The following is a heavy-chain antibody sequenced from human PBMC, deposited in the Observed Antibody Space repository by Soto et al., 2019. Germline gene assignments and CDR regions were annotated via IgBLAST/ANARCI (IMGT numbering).Heavy chain of an antibody. CDR1: GGTFSSYA. CDR2: IIPIFGTA. CDR3: AREYCTNGVCYKVQDYYYGMDF. V-gene: IGHV1-69*13. J-gene: IGHJ6*02. Sequence: SVKVSCKASGGTFSSYAISWVRQAPGQGLEWMGGIIPIFGTANYAQKFQGRVTITADESTSTAYMELSSLRSEDTAVYYCAREYCTNGVCYKVQDYYYGMDFWGQGTTVTVSS. D-gene: IGHD2-8*01.